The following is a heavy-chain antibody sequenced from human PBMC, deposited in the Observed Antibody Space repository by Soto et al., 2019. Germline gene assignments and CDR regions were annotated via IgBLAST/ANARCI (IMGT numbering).Heavy chain of an antibody. D-gene: IGHD5-18*01. J-gene: IGHJ4*01. V-gene: IGHV3-33*01. CDR1: GFTFSSYG. Sequence: GGSLRLSCAASGFTFSSYGMHWVRQAPGKGLEWVAVLWHDGSNKYYPGSVKGRFTISRDNSNNTLYLQMNGLRAEDTAVYYCARDRGYSYGFPDYWGHGTLVTVS. CDR2: LWHDGSNK. CDR3: ARDRGYSYGFPDY.